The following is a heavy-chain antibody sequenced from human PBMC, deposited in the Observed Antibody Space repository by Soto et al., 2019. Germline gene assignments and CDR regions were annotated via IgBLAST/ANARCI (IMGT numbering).Heavy chain of an antibody. CDR3: ARAKEQLGEFDY. D-gene: IGHD6-6*01. J-gene: IGHJ4*02. CDR1: GFTFSSYG. CDR2: IWYDGSNK. Sequence: GGSLRLSCAASGFTFSSYGMHWVRQAPGKGLEWVAVIWYDGSNKYYADSVKGRFTISRDNSKNTLYLQMNSLRAEDTAVYYCARAKEQLGEFDYWGQGTLVTVSS. V-gene: IGHV3-33*01.